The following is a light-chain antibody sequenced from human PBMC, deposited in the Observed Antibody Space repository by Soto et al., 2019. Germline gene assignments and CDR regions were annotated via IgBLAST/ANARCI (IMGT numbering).Light chain of an antibody. Sequence: QPVLTQPPSVSGAPGQRVTISCTGSSSNIGAGYDVHWYQQLPGTAPKLLMYGNDNRPSGVPDRFSGSKSGTSASLAITGLQAEDEADYYCQSFDSSLSAYVFGTGTKVTVL. CDR3: QSFDSSLSAYV. CDR1: SSNIGAGYD. CDR2: GND. J-gene: IGLJ1*01. V-gene: IGLV1-40*01.